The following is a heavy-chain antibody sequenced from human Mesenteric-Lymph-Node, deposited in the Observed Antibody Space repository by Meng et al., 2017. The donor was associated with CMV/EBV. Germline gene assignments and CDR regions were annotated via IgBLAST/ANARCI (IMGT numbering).Heavy chain of an antibody. D-gene: IGHD1-7*01. CDR2: IYSGGST. CDR1: GFTFSSVA. CDR3: ARGKTGTWAFDI. Sequence: SCAVSGFTFSSVAMHWVRQAPGKGLEWVSVIYSGGSTYYADSVKGRFTISRDNSKNTLYLQMNSLRAEDTAVYYCARGKTGTWAFDIWGQGTMVTVSS. J-gene: IGHJ3*02. V-gene: IGHV3-53*01.